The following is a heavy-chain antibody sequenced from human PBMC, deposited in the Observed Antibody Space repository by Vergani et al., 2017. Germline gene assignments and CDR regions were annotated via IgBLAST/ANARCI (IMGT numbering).Heavy chain of an antibody. CDR3: AKAHPRNSGYDYLYYYHAMDV. CDR2: ISGSGGST. CDR1: GFPFNNYA. V-gene: IGHV3-23*01. J-gene: IGHJ6*02. D-gene: IGHD5-12*01. Sequence: EVQLLESGGDLLQPGGSLRLSCAASGFPFNNYAMNWVRQAPGKGLEWVSGISGSGGSTYYAGSVKGRFTISRDSSKNTLYLQMNSLSAGDTAVYYCAKAHPRNSGYDYLYYYHAMDVWGQGTTVTVSS.